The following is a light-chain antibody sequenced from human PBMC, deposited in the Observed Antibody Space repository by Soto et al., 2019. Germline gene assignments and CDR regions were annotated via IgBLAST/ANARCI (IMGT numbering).Light chain of an antibody. J-gene: IGKJ2*01. Sequence: VLTQSPGTLSLSPGERATISCRASQTISSSYLAWYQHKPGQAPRLLIYGASSRATGIPHRFSGSGSGTDFTHTISRLEPEDCGVYYCQQYGGSPPYTFGQGTRLEIK. CDR1: QTISSSY. V-gene: IGKV3-20*01. CDR3: QQYGGSPPYT. CDR2: GAS.